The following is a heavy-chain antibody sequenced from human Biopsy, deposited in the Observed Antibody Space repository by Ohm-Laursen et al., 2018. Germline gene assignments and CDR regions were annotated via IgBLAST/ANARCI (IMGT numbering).Heavy chain of an antibody. D-gene: IGHD4-23*01. J-gene: IGHJ6*02. CDR3: ARDWGGDYGGNIDYYYFYGMDV. Sequence: SLRLSCAASGFTFSSYAMSWVRQAPGKGLEWVSAITSSGDTAYYSDSVKGRFTISRDSSKNTLHLQMNSLRAEDTAVYYCARDWGGDYGGNIDYYYFYGMDVWGQGTTVTVSS. V-gene: IGHV3-23*01. CDR1: GFTFSSYA. CDR2: ITSSGDTA.